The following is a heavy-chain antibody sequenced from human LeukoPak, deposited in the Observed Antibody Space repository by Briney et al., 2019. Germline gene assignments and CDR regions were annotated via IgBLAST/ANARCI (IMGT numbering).Heavy chain of an antibody. Sequence: HTGGSLRLSCAASGFTFSSHWMTWVRQAPGKGLEWVAVISYDGSNKYYADSVKGRFTISRDNSKNTLYLQMNSLRAEDTAVYYCARDSRGDIAAAGTPDYWDQGTLVTVSS. J-gene: IGHJ4*02. V-gene: IGHV3-30*03. D-gene: IGHD6-13*01. CDR1: GFTFSSHW. CDR3: ARDSRGDIAAAGTPDY. CDR2: ISYDGSNK.